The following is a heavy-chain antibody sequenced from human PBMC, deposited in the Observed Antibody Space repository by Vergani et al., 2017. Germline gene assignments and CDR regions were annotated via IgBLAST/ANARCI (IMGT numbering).Heavy chain of an antibody. Sequence: QVQLVQSGAELKKPGASVRVSCKASGFIFTDYYIHWKRQAPGQGLEWIGWINPNGDATHYAQNFRGRVTLTRDTSSTTAYMDLASLTSEDMAVYYCVRARRTCTYDHCPRYYYDLWGQGTLVTVSS. CDR1: GFIFTDYY. V-gene: IGHV1-2*02. CDR3: VRARRTCTYDHCPRYYYDL. D-gene: IGHD2-8*01. J-gene: IGHJ4*02. CDR2: INPNGDAT.